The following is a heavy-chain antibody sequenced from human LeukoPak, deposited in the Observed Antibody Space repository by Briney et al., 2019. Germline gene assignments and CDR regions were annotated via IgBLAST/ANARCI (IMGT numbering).Heavy chain of an antibody. D-gene: IGHD6-19*01. CDR3: AKDEGMAVSGTGGYDS. J-gene: IGHJ4*02. CDR1: GFTFSSYA. Sequence: GGSLRLSCAASGFTFSSYAMHWVRQAPGKGLEWVAVISYDGSNKYYADSVKGRFTISRDNSKNTLYLQMNSLRDEDTAVYYCAKDEGMAVSGTGGYDSWGQGTLVTVSS. CDR2: ISYDGSNK. V-gene: IGHV3-30-3*01.